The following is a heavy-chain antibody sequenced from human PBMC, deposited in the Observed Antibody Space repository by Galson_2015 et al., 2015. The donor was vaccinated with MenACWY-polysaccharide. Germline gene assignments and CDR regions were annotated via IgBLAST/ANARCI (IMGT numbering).Heavy chain of an antibody. Sequence: LRLSGAASGFTFNHYAMHWVRQAPGKGLECVAVISFDGRCFQYAPSVEGRLTLSRNKSNSKLFLQTDGLRAEDTGLYFCVIGHNQWDLHAALDPWGPGTLVTVSS. CDR3: VIGHNQWDLHAALDP. CDR2: ISFDGRCF. D-gene: IGHD1-26*01. CDR1: GFTFNHYA. J-gene: IGHJ5*02. V-gene: IGHV3-30*03.